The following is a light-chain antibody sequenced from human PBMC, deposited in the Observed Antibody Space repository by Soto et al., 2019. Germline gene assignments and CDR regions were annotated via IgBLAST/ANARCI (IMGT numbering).Light chain of an antibody. J-gene: IGKJ1*01. CDR2: AAS. CDR3: QQSYSRPRT. V-gene: IGKV1-39*01. Sequence: IQLTQSPSFLSASVGDRVTITSRASQGLSSYLAWYQQKPGKAPNLLIYAASSLESGVPSRFSGSGSGTDFTLTISSLQPEDFATYFCQQSYSRPRTFGQGTKADI. CDR1: QGLSSY.